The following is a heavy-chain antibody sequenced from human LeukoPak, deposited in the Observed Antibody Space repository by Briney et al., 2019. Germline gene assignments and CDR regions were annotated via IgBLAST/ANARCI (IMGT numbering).Heavy chain of an antibody. J-gene: IGHJ4*02. V-gene: IGHV3-23*01. CDR3: AKDLSAPTTGSDY. CDR1: GLTFNNYA. D-gene: IGHD3-10*01. Sequence: GGSLRLSCAVSGLTFNNYAMSWVRQAPGKGLEWVSGISGRGASKYYADSVKGRFTISRDNSKNTLYLQMNSLRAEDTAVYYCAKDLSAPTTGSDYWGQGTLVTVSS. CDR2: ISGRGASK.